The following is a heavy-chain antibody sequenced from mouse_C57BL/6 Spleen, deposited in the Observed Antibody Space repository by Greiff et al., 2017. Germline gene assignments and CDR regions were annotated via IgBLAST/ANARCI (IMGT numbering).Heavy chain of an antibody. CDR2: IYPGSGST. J-gene: IGHJ4*01. CDR3: ARWDWDASSMDY. D-gene: IGHD4-1*01. Sequence: QVQLQQPGAELVKPGASVKMSCKASGYTFTSYWLTWVKQRPGQGLEWIGDIYPGSGSTNYNEKFKSKATLTVDTSSSTAYMQLSSLTSEDSAVYYCARWDWDASSMDYWGQGTSVTVSS. V-gene: IGHV1-55*01. CDR1: GYTFTSYW.